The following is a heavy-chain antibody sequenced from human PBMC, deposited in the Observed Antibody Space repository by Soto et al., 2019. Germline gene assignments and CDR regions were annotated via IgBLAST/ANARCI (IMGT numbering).Heavy chain of an antibody. J-gene: IGHJ4*02. V-gene: IGHV3-23*01. Sequence: EVQLLESGGGLVQPGGSLRLSCAASGFTFSSYAMSWFRQAPGKGLEWVSAISGSGGSTYYADSVKGRFTISRDNSKTTMYLQMTSLRGEDTAVYYCAHDNAGGLLNYWGQGTLVTVSS. CDR2: ISGSGGST. CDR1: GFTFSSYA. CDR3: AHDNAGGLLNY.